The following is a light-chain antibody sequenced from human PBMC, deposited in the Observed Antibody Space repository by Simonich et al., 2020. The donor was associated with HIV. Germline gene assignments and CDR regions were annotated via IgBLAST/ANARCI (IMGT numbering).Light chain of an antibody. V-gene: IGKV4-1*01. CDR1: QSLLYSPSNKNY. CDR3: QQYYSPPIT. Sequence: DIVMTQSPDSLAVSLGERATINCKSSQSLLYSPSNKNYLAWNQQSQGQPPKLLIYWASTRESGVPDRFSGSGSGTDFTLTISTLQAEDVAVYYCQQYYSPPITFGQGTRLEI. J-gene: IGKJ5*01. CDR2: WAS.